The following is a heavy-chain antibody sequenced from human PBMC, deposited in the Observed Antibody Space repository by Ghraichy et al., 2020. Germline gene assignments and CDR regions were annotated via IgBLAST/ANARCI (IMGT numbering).Heavy chain of an antibody. V-gene: IGHV3-23*01. D-gene: IGHD5-12*01. Sequence: ETLSLTCAASGFTFSSYAMSWVRQAPGKGLEWVSTIAVSGDSTFYADSVKGRFTISRDNSKNTLYLQMSILRTEDTAVFYCSKDGDFYRGDMDVWGQGTTVTVSS. J-gene: IGHJ6*02. CDR2: IAVSGDST. CDR3: SKDGDFYRGDMDV. CDR1: GFTFSSYA.